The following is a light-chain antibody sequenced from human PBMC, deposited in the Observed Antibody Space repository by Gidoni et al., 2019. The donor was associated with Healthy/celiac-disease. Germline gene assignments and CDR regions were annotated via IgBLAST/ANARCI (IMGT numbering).Light chain of an antibody. CDR2: WAA. CDR3: QQYYSTPPG. J-gene: IGKJ2*01. V-gene: IGKV4-1*01. Sequence: DIVMTQSPDSLAVSLGARATINCKSSQSVLYSSNNKNYLAWYQQKPGQPPKLLIYWAATRESGVPDRFSGSGSGTDCTLTSSSLQAEDVAVYYCQQYYSTPPGFGQGTKLEIK. CDR1: QSVLYSSNNKNY.